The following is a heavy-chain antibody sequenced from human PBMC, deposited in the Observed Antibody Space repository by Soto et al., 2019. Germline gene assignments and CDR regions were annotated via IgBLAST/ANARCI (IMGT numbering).Heavy chain of an antibody. V-gene: IGHV3-30-3*01. J-gene: IGHJ6*02. CDR2: ISYDGSNK. CDR1: GFTFSSYA. Sequence: QPGGSLRLSCAASGFTFSSYAMHWVRQAPGKGLEWVAVISYDGSNKYYADSVKGRFTISRDNSKNTLYLQMNSLRAEDTAVYYCARGGYSGSYLYYYYYGMDVWGQGTTVTVSS. D-gene: IGHD1-26*01. CDR3: ARGGYSGSYLYYYYYGMDV.